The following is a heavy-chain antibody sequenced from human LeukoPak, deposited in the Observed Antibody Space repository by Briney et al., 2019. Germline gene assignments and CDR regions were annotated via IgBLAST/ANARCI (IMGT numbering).Heavy chain of an antibody. J-gene: IGHJ4*02. CDR3: ARGRGLYYDSSGYFDY. D-gene: IGHD3-22*01. Sequence: GESLKISCEGSGYSFTSYWIGWVRQMPGKGLEWMGVIYPGDSDTRYSPSFQGQVTISADKSISTAYLQWSSLKASDTAMYYCARGRGLYYDSSGYFDYWGQGTLVTVSS. V-gene: IGHV5-51*01. CDR2: IYPGDSDT. CDR1: GYSFTSYW.